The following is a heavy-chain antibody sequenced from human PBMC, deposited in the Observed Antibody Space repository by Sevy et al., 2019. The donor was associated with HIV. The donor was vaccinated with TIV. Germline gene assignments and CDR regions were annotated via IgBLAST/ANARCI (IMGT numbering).Heavy chain of an antibody. J-gene: IGHJ6*02. V-gene: IGHV1-24*01. Sequence: ASVKVSCKVSGKTLNELSISWVRQAPGKGLEWMGSFDPEYGERIYAQKFQGRLTMTEDTSTDTAHMELSSLTSEDTAMYFCSTQFVPDEDYSLNYSYGLDVWGQGIAVTVSS. CDR1: GKTLNELS. CDR3: STQFVPDEDYSLNYSYGLDV. CDR2: FDPEYGER. D-gene: IGHD2-15*01.